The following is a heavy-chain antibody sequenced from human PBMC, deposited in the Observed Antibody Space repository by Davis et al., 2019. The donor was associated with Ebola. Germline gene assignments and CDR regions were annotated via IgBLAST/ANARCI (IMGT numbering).Heavy chain of an antibody. CDR3: AASAGTVGKFDY. D-gene: IGHD1-14*01. CDR1: GYTFTSYA. V-gene: IGHV1-3*01. J-gene: IGHJ4*01. CDR2: INAGNGNT. Sequence: ASVKVSCKASGYTFTSYAMHWVRQAPGQRLEWMGWINAGNGNTKYSQKFQGRVTITRDMSTSTSYLDLSNLRSEDTAMYYCAASAGTVGKFDYWGRGTLVTVSS.